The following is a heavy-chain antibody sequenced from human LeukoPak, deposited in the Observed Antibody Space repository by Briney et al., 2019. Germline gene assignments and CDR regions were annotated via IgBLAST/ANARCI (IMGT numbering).Heavy chain of an antibody. CDR3: ARGAPYSSSWYDFDY. CDR2: INTDGSST. CDR1: GFTFNNYW. Sequence: PGGSLRLSCAASGFTFNNYWMHWVRQAPGKGLVWVSRINTDGSSTIYADSVKGRFTISRDNAKNTLYLQMSSLRAEDTAVYYCARGAPYSSSWYDFDYWGQGTLVTVSS. V-gene: IGHV3-74*01. J-gene: IGHJ4*02. D-gene: IGHD6-13*01.